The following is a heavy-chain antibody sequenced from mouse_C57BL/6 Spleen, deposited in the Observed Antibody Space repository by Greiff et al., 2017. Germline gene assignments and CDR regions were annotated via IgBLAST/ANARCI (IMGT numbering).Heavy chain of an antibody. Sequence: EVKLQESGPGLVKPSQSLSLTCSVTGYSITSGYYWNWIRQFPGNKLEWMGYISYDGSNNYNPSLKNRISITRDTSKNQFFLKLNSVTTEDTATYYCARIYYDYDEYFDVWGTGTTVTVSS. V-gene: IGHV3-6*01. CDR1: GYSITSGYY. CDR2: ISYDGSN. J-gene: IGHJ1*03. D-gene: IGHD2-4*01. CDR3: ARIYYDYDEYFDV.